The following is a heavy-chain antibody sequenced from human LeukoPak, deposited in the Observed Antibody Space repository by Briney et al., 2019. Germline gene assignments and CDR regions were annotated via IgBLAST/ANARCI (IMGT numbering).Heavy chain of an antibody. CDR1: GFTFSSYW. CDR2: IKQDGSEK. Sequence: GGSLRLSCAASGFTFSSYWMSWVCQAPGKGMEWVANIKQDGSEKYYVDSVKGRFTISRDNAKNSLYLQMNSLRAEDTAVYYCARDPLTPKIAAAGTEFYWGQGTLVTVSS. D-gene: IGHD6-13*01. V-gene: IGHV3-7*01. CDR3: ARDPLTPKIAAAGTEFY. J-gene: IGHJ4*02.